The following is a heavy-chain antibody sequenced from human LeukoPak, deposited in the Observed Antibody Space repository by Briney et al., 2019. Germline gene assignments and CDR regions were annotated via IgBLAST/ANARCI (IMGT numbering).Heavy chain of an antibody. D-gene: IGHD5-12*01. CDR1: GGTYSSYA. V-gene: IGHV1-69*05. CDR2: IIPIFGTA. CDR3: ARETIVAPVPDY. Sequence: GSSVKVSCKASGGTYSSYAISWVRQAPGQGLEWMGRIIPIFGTANYAQKFQGRVTITTDESTSTAYMELSSLRSEDTAVYYCARETIVAPVPDYWGQGTLVTVSS. J-gene: IGHJ4*02.